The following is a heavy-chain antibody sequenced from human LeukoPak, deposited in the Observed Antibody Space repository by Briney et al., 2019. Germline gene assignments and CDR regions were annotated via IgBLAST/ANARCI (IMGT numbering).Heavy chain of an antibody. CDR1: GYTFTSYY. D-gene: IGHD6-13*01. J-gene: IGHJ4*02. CDR3: ARSPRAYSSSWYLVAYFDY. CDR2: INPSGGST. V-gene: IGHV1-46*01. Sequence: ASVKVSCKASGYTFTSYYMHWVRQAPGQGLEWMGIINPSGGSTSYAQKFQGRVTMTRDTSTSTVYMELSSLRSEDTAVYYCARSPRAYSSSWYLVAYFDYWGQGTLVTVSS.